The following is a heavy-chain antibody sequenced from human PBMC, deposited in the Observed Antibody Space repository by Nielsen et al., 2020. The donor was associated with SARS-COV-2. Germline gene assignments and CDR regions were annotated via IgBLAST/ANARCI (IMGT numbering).Heavy chain of an antibody. CDR2: GFDSGRT. D-gene: IGHD3-22*01. J-gene: IGHJ4*02. Sequence: SETLSLTCTVSGDSMSSGDYCWTLIRQPPGKGLEWLGHGFDSGRTYYNPSLKSRLAISMDSSKNEFSLRLNSVTAADTAVYYCARAPQYDGRASDYWGQGTLVSVSS. CDR1: GDSMSSGDYC. CDR3: ARAPQYDGRASDY. V-gene: IGHV4-30-4*01.